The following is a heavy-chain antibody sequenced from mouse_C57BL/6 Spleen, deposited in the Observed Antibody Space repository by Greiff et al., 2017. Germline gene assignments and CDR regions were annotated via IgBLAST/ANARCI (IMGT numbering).Heavy chain of an antibody. CDR3: ARGDGYGGAWFAY. CDR2: IYPRSGNT. V-gene: IGHV1-81*01. CDR1: GYTFTSYG. D-gene: IGHD2-2*01. J-gene: IGHJ3*01. Sequence: QVQLQQSGAELARPGASVKLSCKASGYTFTSYGISWVKQRTGQGLEWIGEIYPRSGNTYYNEKFKGKATLTADKSSSTAYMELRSLASEDSAVYFCARGDGYGGAWFAYWGQGTLVTVSA.